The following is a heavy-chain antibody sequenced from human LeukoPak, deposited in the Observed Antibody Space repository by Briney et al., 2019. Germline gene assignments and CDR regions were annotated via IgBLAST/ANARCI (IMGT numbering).Heavy chain of an antibody. CDR2: SYYSGST. CDR3: ARENRLCPTDHSCLKNQFDY. J-gene: IGHJ4*02. Sequence: PSETLSLTFTVSGGSISSGDYYSSWIRQPPGKGLEWLGYSYYSGSTDYNASLNSRVTISVDTSKNQCSLKLSCVTAADTAVYYCARENRLCPTDHSCLKNQFDYWGQGTLVTVSS. CDR1: GGSISSGDYY. V-gene: IGHV4-30-4*08. D-gene: IGHD1-14*01.